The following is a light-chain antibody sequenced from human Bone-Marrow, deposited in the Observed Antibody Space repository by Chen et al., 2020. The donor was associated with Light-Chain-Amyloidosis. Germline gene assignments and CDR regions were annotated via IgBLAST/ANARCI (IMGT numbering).Light chain of an antibody. CDR3: CSYAGRGKM. CDR2: EAK. CDR1: SSDVGTYNL. Sequence: QSALTQPASVSGSLGQSITISCTGSSSDVGTYNLVSWYQHHPGKAPKLIIYEAKKRPSGVSNRFSGSRSGYTASLTISGRQAEDEADYYCCSYAGRGKMFGGGTKLTVL. V-gene: IGLV2-23*01. J-gene: IGLJ3*02.